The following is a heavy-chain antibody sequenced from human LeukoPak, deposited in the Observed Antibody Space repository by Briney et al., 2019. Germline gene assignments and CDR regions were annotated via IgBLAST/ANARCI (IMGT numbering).Heavy chain of an antibody. Sequence: GGSMRLSCAASGFTFSSYSMNWVRQAPGKGLEWVSSISSSSSYIYYADSVKGRFTISRDNAKNSLYLQMNSLRAEDTAVYYCARVGWNYYDSSGYRIDYWGQGTLVTVSS. J-gene: IGHJ4*02. V-gene: IGHV3-21*01. CDR2: ISSSSSYI. CDR1: GFTFSSYS. CDR3: ARVGWNYYDSSGYRIDY. D-gene: IGHD3-22*01.